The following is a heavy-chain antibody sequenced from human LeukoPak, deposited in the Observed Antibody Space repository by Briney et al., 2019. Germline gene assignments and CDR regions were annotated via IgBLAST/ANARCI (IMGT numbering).Heavy chain of an antibody. CDR2: ISYDGSNK. V-gene: IGHV3-30-3*01. Sequence: GGSLRLSCAASGFTFSSYAMHWVRQAPGKGLEWVAVISYDGSNKYYADSVKGRFTISRDNSKNTLYLQMNSLRAEDTAVYYCARETAPIPYYFDYWGQGTLVTVPS. CDR3: ARETAPIPYYFDY. CDR1: GFTFSSYA. J-gene: IGHJ4*02.